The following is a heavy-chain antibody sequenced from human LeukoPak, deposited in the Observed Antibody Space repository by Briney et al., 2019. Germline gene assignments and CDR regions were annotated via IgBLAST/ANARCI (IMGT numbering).Heavy chain of an antibody. Sequence: ASVKVSCKASGYTFTSYDINWVRQATGQGLEWMGWMNPNSGNTGYAQKLQGRVTMTTDTSTSTAYMELRSLRSDDTAVYYCARLTLGGWFDPWGQGTLVTVSS. CDR1: GYTFTSYD. CDR3: ARLTLGGWFDP. CDR2: MNPNSGNT. V-gene: IGHV1-8*01. D-gene: IGHD2-15*01. J-gene: IGHJ5*02.